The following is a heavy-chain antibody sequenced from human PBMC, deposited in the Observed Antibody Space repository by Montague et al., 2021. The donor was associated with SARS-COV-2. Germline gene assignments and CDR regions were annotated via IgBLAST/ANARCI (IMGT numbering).Heavy chain of an antibody. Sequence: SETLSLTCAVYGGSFSGYYWSWIRQPPGKGLEWIGEINHSGSTNYNPSLKSRVTISMDTSKNQFSLKLSSVTAADTAVYYCARGVRQLGVRYYYCYIDVWDKGTTVTVSS. CDR1: GGSFSGYY. V-gene: IGHV4-34*01. D-gene: IGHD6-6*01. CDR2: INHSGST. J-gene: IGHJ6*03. CDR3: ARGVRQLGVRYYYCYIDV.